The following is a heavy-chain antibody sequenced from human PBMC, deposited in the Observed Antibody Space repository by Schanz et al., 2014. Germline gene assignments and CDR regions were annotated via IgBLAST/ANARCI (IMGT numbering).Heavy chain of an antibody. J-gene: IGHJ5*02. D-gene: IGHD2-2*01. CDR2: ISPYTGNT. CDR3: ARDRRRYCSTASCLHDNWFDP. V-gene: IGHV1-18*01. CDR1: GYTFTSYD. Sequence: VQLVQSGAEVKRPGASVRVSCKASGYTFTSYDFNWVRQAPGQGLEWVGWISPYTGNTHYFDKMEGRVTMTTDTSTGTAYMELRSLRSDDTAVYYCARDRRRYCSTASCLHDNWFDPWGQGTLVIVSS.